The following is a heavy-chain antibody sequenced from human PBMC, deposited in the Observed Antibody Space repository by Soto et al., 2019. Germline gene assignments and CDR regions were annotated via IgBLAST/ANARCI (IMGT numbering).Heavy chain of an antibody. D-gene: IGHD5-18*01. CDR1: GYTFTGYY. J-gene: IGHJ6*02. CDR3: AINHPANGYRYGYRTSYYYGMDV. Sequence: ASVKVSCKASGYTFTGYYMHWVRQAPGQGLEWMGWINPNSGGTNYAQKFQGRVTMTRDTSISTAYMELSRLRSDDTAVYYCAINHPANGYRYGYRTSYYYGMDVWGQGTTVTVSS. CDR2: INPNSGGT. V-gene: IGHV1-2*02.